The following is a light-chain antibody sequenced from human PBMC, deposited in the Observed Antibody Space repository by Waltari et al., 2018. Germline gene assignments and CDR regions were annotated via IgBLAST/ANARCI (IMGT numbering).Light chain of an antibody. CDR3: VQASHWPRT. CDR2: KVS. V-gene: IGKV2-30*01. J-gene: IGKJ1*01. CDR1: QSLVKSDGNTY. Sequence: EVVMTQSPLSLTVTLGQPASISCRSSQSLVKSDGNTYVIWIHQRPGQSPRGLIDKVSHRDCGVPDRFSGSGSGTDFKLKISRVEAGDVGVYFGVQASHWPRTFGQGTKVEIK.